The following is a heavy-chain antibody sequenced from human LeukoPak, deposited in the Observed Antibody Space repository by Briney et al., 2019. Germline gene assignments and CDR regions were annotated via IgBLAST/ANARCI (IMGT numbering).Heavy chain of an antibody. CDR2: IKSKTDGGTT. CDR3: ARGVKIAARPLYFDY. CDR1: GFTCSNAW. J-gene: IGHJ4*02. Sequence: GGSLRLSCAASGFTCSNAWMSWVRQAPGKGLEWVGRIKSKTDGGTTDYAAPVKGRFTISRDDSKNTLYLQMNSLKTEDTAVYYCARGVKIAARPLYFDYWGQGTLVTVSS. V-gene: IGHV3-15*01. D-gene: IGHD6-6*01.